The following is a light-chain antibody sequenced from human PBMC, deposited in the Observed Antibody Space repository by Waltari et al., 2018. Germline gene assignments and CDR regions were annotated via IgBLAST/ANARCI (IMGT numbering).Light chain of an antibody. Sequence: DIQMTQSPSSLSTSVADRVTITCRASRGIDNYLNWYQQRPGRAPKLLIYDASTLQREVPTRFSGGGIGTDFTLTINNLQPEDFATYFCQQSYSPPFTFGQGTRLEI. CDR1: RGIDNY. V-gene: IGKV1-39*01. CDR3: QQSYSPPFT. J-gene: IGKJ5*01. CDR2: DAS.